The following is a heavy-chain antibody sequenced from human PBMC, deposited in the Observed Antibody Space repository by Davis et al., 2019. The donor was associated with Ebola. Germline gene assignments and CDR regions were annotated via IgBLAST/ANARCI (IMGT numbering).Heavy chain of an antibody. CDR1: SYTFTSYG. CDR2: ISAYNGNT. Sequence: ASVKVSCKASSYTFTSYGISWVRQAPGQGRERMGWISAYNGNTNYAQKLQGRVTMTTDTSRSTAYMELRSLRSDDTAVYYCAREAGATTRIYDSWGQGTLVTVSS. J-gene: IGHJ5*01. CDR3: AREAGATTRIYDS. V-gene: IGHV1-18*01. D-gene: IGHD1-26*01.